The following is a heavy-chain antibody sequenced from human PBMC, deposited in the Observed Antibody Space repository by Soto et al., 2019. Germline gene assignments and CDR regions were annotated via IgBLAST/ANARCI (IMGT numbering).Heavy chain of an antibody. J-gene: IGHJ6*02. CDR3: ARDLLAGPHRYYYYGMDV. Sequence: PSETLSLSCSVSGGSISSGGDYWSWIRQHPGKGLEWIGYIYYSGSTYYNPSLKSRVTISVDTSKNQFSLKLSSVTAADTAVYYCARDLLAGPHRYYYYGMDVWGQGTTVTVSS. CDR1: GGSISSGGDY. D-gene: IGHD6-19*01. V-gene: IGHV4-31*03. CDR2: IYYSGST.